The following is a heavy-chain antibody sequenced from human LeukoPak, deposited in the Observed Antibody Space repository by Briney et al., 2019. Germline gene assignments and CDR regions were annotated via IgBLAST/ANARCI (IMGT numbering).Heavy chain of an antibody. CDR2: IRYDGSNK. CDR1: GFTFSSYG. D-gene: IGHD1-26*01. V-gene: IGHV3-30*02. Sequence: GGSLRLSCASSGFTFSSYGMHWVRQAPGKGLEGVAFIRYDGSNKYYADSVKGRFTSSRDNSKNTLYLQMNSLSAEDTAVYYCAKVAGEWELLEHDWFDPWGQGTLVTVSS. CDR3: AKVAGEWELLEHDWFDP. J-gene: IGHJ5*02.